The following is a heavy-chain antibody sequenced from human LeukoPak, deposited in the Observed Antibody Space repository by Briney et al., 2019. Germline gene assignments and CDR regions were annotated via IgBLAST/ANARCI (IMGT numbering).Heavy chain of an antibody. D-gene: IGHD3-10*01. CDR3: ARGGYASGSAY. V-gene: IGHV4-34*08. CDR1: GFTFSSYA. Sequence: PGGSLRLSCAASGFTFSSYAMSWVRQAPGKGLEWIGEINHSGSTNYNPSLKSRVIISVDTSKNQFSLKLSSVTAADTAVYYCARGGYASGSAYWGQGTLVTVSS. J-gene: IGHJ4*02. CDR2: INHSGST.